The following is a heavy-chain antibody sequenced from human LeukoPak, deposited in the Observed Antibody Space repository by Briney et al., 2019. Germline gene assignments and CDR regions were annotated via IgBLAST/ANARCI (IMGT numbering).Heavy chain of an antibody. Sequence: PSETLSLTCAVYGGSLSGYYWSWIRQPPGKGLEWIGEINHSGSTNYNPSLKSRVTISVDTSKNQFSLKLSSVTAADTAVYYCARLSSSWYLYWGQGTLVTVSS. V-gene: IGHV4-34*01. CDR3: ARLSSSWYLY. D-gene: IGHD6-13*01. CDR1: GGSLSGYY. CDR2: INHSGST. J-gene: IGHJ4*02.